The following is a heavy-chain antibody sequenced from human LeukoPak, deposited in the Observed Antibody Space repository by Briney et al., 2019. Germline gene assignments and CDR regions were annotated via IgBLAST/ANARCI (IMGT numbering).Heavy chain of an antibody. CDR2: IYHSGST. CDR3: AREVIAVAGTIDY. J-gene: IGHJ4*02. D-gene: IGHD6-19*01. V-gene: IGHV4-30-2*01. Sequence: SQTLSLTCTVSGGSISSGGYYWSWIRQPPGKGLEWIGYIYHSGSTYYNPSLKSRVTISVDRSKNQFSLKLSSVTAADTAVYYCAREVIAVAGTIDYWGQGTLVTVSS. CDR1: GGSISSGGYY.